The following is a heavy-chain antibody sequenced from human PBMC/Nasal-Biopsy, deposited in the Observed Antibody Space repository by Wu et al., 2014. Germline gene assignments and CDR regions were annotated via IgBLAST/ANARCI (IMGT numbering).Heavy chain of an antibody. CDR2: IWYDGSNK. CDR3: AREIGMAAAGTGHYYYYGMDV. V-gene: IGHV3-33*01. Sequence: LRLSCAASGFTFSSYGMHWVRQAPGKGLEWVAVIWYDGSNKYYADSVKGRFTISRDNSKNTLYLQMNSLRAEDTAVYYCAREIGMAAAGTGHYYYYGMDVWGQGTTVTVSS. CDR1: GFTFSSYG. D-gene: IGHD6-13*01. J-gene: IGHJ6*02.